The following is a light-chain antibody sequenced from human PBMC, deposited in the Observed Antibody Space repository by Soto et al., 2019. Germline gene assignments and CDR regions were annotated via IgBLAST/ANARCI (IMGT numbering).Light chain of an antibody. CDR3: QQYNNWPLT. CDR1: QNVGSN. J-gene: IGKJ3*01. Sequence: IVMTQSPATLPVSPGGRATRSCRASQNVGSNLAWYQQKLGQSPRLLIYDASTRATNIPARFSGSGSGTEFTLTISSLQSEDFAVYYCQQYNNWPLTFGHGNKVDV. V-gene: IGKV3-15*01. CDR2: DAS.